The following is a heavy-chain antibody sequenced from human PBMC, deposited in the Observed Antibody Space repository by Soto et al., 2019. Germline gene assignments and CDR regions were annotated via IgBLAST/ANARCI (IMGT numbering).Heavy chain of an antibody. V-gene: IGHV1-2*02. J-gene: IGHJ6*02. CDR3: ARDEMATPRNGMDV. Sequence: ASVKVSCKASGYTFTGYYMHWVRQAPGQGLEWMGWINPNSGGTNYAQKFQGRVTITADESTSTAYMELSSLRSEDTAVYYCARDEMATPRNGMDVWGQGTTVTVSS. CDR2: INPNSGGT. CDR1: GYTFTGYY. D-gene: IGHD5-12*01.